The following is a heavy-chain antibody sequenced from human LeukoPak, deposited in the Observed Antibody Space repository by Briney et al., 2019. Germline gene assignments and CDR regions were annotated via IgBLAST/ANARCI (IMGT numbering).Heavy chain of an antibody. J-gene: IGHJ4*02. Sequence: PSETLSLTCSVSGGSLNNYYWSWIRQPPGKGLEWIGYISYRETTDYNPSLKSRVTISADTSKNQFSLRLSSMTAADTAVYYCARHLNSGFDFWGQGTLVTVSS. CDR3: ARHLNSGFDF. V-gene: IGHV4-59*08. CDR1: GGSLNNYY. CDR2: ISYRETT. D-gene: IGHD1-26*01.